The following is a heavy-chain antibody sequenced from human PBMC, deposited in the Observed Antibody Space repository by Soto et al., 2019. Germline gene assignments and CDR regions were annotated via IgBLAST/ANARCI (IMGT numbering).Heavy chain of an antibody. Sequence: EVQLVESGGGVVRPGGSLRLYCAASGSTFDHNVMSWVRQAPGKGLEWVSGTNRNGGSTGYAASVKGRFTISRDNAKNSLYLQMNSLRAEDTALYYCARSVGATNWFDPWGQGTLVTVSS. V-gene: IGHV3-20*04. J-gene: IGHJ5*02. CDR2: TNRNGGST. D-gene: IGHD1-26*01. CDR3: ARSVGATNWFDP. CDR1: GSTFDHNV.